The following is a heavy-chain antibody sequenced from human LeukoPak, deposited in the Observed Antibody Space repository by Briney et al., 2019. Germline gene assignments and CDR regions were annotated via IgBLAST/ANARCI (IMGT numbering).Heavy chain of an antibody. CDR2: LNSGATYI. CDR3: ARDRDSTLIRGAIYY. J-gene: IGHJ4*02. D-gene: IGHD3-10*01. CDR1: GFTFSTYS. V-gene: IGHV3-21*04. Sequence: GGSLRLSCTASGFTFSTYSMNWVRQAPGKGLEWVSSLNSGATYIYYADSVKGRFTISRDNAKNSLYLQMNSLRAEDTAVYYCARDRDSTLIRGAIYYWGQGTLVTVSS.